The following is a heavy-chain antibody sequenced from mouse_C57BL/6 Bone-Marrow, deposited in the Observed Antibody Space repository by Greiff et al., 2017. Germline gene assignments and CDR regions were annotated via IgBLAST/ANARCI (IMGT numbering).Heavy chain of an antibody. CDR1: GFNIKDDY. CDR2: IDPENGDT. D-gene: IGHD1-2*01. CDR3: APIITPGY. J-gene: IGHJ2*01. V-gene: IGHV14-4*01. Sequence: EVKLMESGAELVRPGASVKLSCTASGFNIKDDYMHWVKQRPEQGLEWIGWIDPENGDTEYASKFQGKATITADTSSNTAYLQLSSLTSEDTAVYYCAPIITPGYWGQGTTLTVSA.